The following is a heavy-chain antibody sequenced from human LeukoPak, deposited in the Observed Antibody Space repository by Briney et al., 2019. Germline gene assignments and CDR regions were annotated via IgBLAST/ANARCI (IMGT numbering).Heavy chain of an antibody. V-gene: IGHV1-2*02. CDR3: AREERSPGGYSYGSFDY. Sequence: ASVKVSCKASGYTFTGYYMHWVRQAPGQGLEWMGWINPNSGGTNYAQRFQGRVTMTGDTSISTAYMELSGLRSNDTAVYYCAREERSPGGYSYGSFDYWGQGTLVTVSS. CDR2: INPNSGGT. CDR1: GYTFTGYY. D-gene: IGHD5-18*01. J-gene: IGHJ4*02.